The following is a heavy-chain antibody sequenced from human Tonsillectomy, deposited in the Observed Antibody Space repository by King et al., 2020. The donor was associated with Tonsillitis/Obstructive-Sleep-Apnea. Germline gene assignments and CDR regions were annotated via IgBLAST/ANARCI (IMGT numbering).Heavy chain of an antibody. CDR2: ISSSGSII. Sequence: VQLVESGGGLVQPGGSLRLSCAASGFTFSSYEMNWVRQAPGKGLEWVSYISSSGSIIYYADSVRGRFTISRDNANNSLYLQMNSLRADDTAVYYCARGTHPIEAIFSYYHGMEVWGQGTTVTVSS. V-gene: IGHV3-48*03. CDR3: ARGTHPIEAIFSYYHGMEV. CDR1: GFTFSSYE. D-gene: IGHD3-9*01. J-gene: IGHJ6*02.